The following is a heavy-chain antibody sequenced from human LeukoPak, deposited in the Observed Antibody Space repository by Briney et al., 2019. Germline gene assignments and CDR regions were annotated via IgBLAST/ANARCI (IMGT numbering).Heavy chain of an antibody. J-gene: IGHJ4*02. D-gene: IGHD3-10*01. CDR1: GLIFSSYR. CDR2: IKEDGSET. V-gene: IGHV3-7*03. Sequence: GGSLRLSCAASGLIFSSYRSTWVREAPGKGLEWVANIKEDGSETYYVDSVKGRFTISRDNDKNTLYLQMNSLRAEDTAVYYCEAYGSVWGQGTLVIVSS. CDR3: EAYGSV.